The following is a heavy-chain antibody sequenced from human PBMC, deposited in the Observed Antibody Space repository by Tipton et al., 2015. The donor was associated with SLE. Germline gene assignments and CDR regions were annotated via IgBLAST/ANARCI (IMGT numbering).Heavy chain of an antibody. CDR2: VNPHSGGT. CDR3: ARYSLGELSLGY. CDR1: GYTFIAYH. J-gene: IGHJ4*02. V-gene: IGHV1-2*06. Sequence: QLVQSGAEVKNPGASVKVSCKASGYTFIAYHIHWVRQAPGQGLEWMGRVNPHSGGTNYAQKFQGRVTMTRDTSINTAYMELSSLRSDDTAVYYCARYSLGELSLGYWGQGTLVTVSS. D-gene: IGHD3-16*02.